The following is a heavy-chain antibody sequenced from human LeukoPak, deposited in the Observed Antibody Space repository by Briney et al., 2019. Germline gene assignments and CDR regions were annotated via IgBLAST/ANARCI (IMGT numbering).Heavy chain of an antibody. D-gene: IGHD1-26*01. Sequence: QTGGSLRLSCAASGFDFSGYAMHWVRQAPGKGLEWVAFISYDGSNKYYADSVKGRFTISRDNSKNTLYLQMNSLRAEDTAVYYCARGGYPYSGSYERFDYWGQGTLVTVSS. CDR3: ARGGYPYSGSYERFDY. V-gene: IGHV3-30*01. CDR2: ISYDGSNK. CDR1: GFDFSGYA. J-gene: IGHJ4*02.